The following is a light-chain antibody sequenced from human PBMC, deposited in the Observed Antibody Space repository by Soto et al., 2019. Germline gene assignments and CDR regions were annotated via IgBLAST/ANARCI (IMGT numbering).Light chain of an antibody. Sequence: EIMLTQSPGTLSLSPGERATLSCRASQSVSSSYLAWYQHKPGQAPRLLIYGASSRATGIPDRFSGSGSGTDFTLTISRLEPEDFAVYYCQQYGSSPKTFGQGTKVESK. V-gene: IGKV3-20*01. CDR3: QQYGSSPKT. CDR2: GAS. J-gene: IGKJ1*01. CDR1: QSVSSSY.